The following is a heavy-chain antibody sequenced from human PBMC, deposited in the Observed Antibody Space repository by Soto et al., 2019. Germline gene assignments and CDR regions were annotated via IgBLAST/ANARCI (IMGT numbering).Heavy chain of an antibody. D-gene: IGHD2-2*01. CDR2: ISAYNGNT. V-gene: IGHV1-18*01. Sequence: QVQLVQSGAEVKKPGASVKVSCKASGYTFTSYGISWVRQAPGQGLEWMGWISAYNGNTNYAQKLQGRVTMTTDTATSTAYMELRSLRSDDTAVYYGARTPPFLKLVPAAMEGGMDVWGQGTTVTVSS. CDR3: ARTPPFLKLVPAAMEGGMDV. J-gene: IGHJ6*02. CDR1: GYTFTSYG.